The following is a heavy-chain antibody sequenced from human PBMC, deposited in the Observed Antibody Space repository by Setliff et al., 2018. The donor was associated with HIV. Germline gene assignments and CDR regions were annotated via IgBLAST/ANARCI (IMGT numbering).Heavy chain of an antibody. D-gene: IGHD6-19*01. CDR2: INHSGST. CDR3: AIRGSSGWYVGGYFDY. J-gene: IGHJ4*02. CDR1: GGSFSGYY. V-gene: IGHV4-34*01. Sequence: SETLSLTCAVYGGSFSGYYWSWIRQPPGKGLEWIGEINHSGSTNYNPSLKSRVTISVDTSKNQFSLKLSSVTAADTAVYCCAIRGSSGWYVGGYFDYWGQGTLVTVSS.